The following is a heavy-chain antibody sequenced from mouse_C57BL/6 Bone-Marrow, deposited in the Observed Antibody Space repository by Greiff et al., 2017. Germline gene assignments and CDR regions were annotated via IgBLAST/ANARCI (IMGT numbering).Heavy chain of an antibody. CDR1: GYTFTNYW. V-gene: IGHV1-63*01. J-gene: IGHJ1*03. CDR3: ARSGYYGSSWYFDV. D-gene: IGHD1-1*01. CDR2: IYPGGGYT. Sequence: QVHVKQSGAELVRPGTSVKMSCKASGYTFTNYWIGWAKQRPGHGLEWIGDIYPGGGYTNYNEKFKGKATLTADKSSSTAYMQFSSLTSEDSAIYYCARSGYYGSSWYFDVWGTGTTVTVSS.